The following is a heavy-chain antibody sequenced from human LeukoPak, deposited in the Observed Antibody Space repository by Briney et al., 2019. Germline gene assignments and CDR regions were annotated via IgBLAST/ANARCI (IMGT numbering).Heavy chain of an antibody. D-gene: IGHD7-27*01. V-gene: IGHV3-49*03. CDR2: IRSKAYGGTT. CDR1: GFTFGDYT. Sequence: GGSLRLSCTASGFTFGDYTMSWFRQAPGKGLEWVGFIRSKAYGGTTEYAASVKGRFTISRDDSRSIVYLQMNSLRAEDTAVYYCAKDGGLWVSAHWGDSWGRGTLVTVSS. J-gene: IGHJ4*02. CDR3: AKDGGLWVSAHWGDS.